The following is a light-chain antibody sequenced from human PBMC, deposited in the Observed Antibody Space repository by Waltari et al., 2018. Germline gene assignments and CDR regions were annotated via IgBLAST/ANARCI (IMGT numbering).Light chain of an antibody. Sequence: EIELTQSPATLSLSPGERAALSCRASQSVIRDLAWYRQKPGQAPRLLIFDVSIRATGTPVRFSGSGYGTDFTLTISSLEPEDFAVYYCQQRRDWPLTFGGGTKVEIK. CDR3: QQRRDWPLT. V-gene: IGKV3-11*01. CDR1: QSVIRD. J-gene: IGKJ4*01. CDR2: DVS.